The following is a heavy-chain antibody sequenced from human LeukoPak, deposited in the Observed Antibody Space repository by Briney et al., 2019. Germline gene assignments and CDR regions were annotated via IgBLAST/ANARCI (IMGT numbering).Heavy chain of an antibody. CDR1: GFTFSSYS. Sequence: GGSLRLSCAASGFTFSSYSMNWVRQAPGKGLEWVSSISSSSYIYYADSVKARFTISRDNAANSLYLQVNSLRAEDSAVYYCASTFPYCTSGTCALGGQGTLVTVSS. V-gene: IGHV3-21*01. CDR3: ASTFPYCTSGTCAL. D-gene: IGHD2-15*01. J-gene: IGHJ4*02. CDR2: ISSSSYI.